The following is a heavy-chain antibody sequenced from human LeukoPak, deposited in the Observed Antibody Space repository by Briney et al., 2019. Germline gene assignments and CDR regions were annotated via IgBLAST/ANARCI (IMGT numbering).Heavy chain of an antibody. CDR1: GFSFSDYA. Sequence: GGSLRLSCAASGFSFSDYAMSWVRQAPGKGLEWVSAITSPGEGTWYVDSVQGRFTTSRDNSKNTLYLQMNSLRAEDTAVYFCAKRMYGWYQIDYWGQGTLVTVSS. V-gene: IGHV3-23*01. J-gene: IGHJ4*02. CDR3: AKRMYGWYQIDY. CDR2: ITSPGEGT. D-gene: IGHD6-19*01.